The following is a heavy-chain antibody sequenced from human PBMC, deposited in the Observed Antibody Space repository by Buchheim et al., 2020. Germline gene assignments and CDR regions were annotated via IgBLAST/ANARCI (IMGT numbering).Heavy chain of an antibody. CDR2: IRSKANSYAT. Sequence: EVQLVESGGGLVQPGGSLKLSCAASGFTFSGSAMHWVRQASGKGLEWVGRIRSKANSYATAYAASVKGRFTISRDDSKNTAYLQMNSLKTEDTAVYYCTRMGLNYGDYVSDYWGQGTL. V-gene: IGHV3-73*01. CDR1: GFTFSGSA. D-gene: IGHD4-17*01. J-gene: IGHJ4*02. CDR3: TRMGLNYGDYVSDY.